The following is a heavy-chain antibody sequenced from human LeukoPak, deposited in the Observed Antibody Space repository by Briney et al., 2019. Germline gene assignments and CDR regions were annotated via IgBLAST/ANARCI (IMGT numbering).Heavy chain of an antibody. CDR2: IIPIFGTA. V-gene: IGHV1-69*01. CDR1: GGTFSSYA. Sequence: SVNVSCKASGGTFSSYAISWVRQAPGQGLDWMGGIIPIFGTANYAQKFQGRVTITADESTSTAYMELSSLRSEDTAVYYCASKGSYYYDSSGYYYLDYWGQGTLVTVSS. J-gene: IGHJ4*02. D-gene: IGHD3-22*01. CDR3: ASKGSYYYDSSGYYYLDY.